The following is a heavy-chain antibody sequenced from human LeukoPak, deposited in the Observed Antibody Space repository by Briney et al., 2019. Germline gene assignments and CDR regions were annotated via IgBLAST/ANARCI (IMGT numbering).Heavy chain of an antibody. CDR3: ASGYSFNSFDY. J-gene: IGHJ4*02. Sequence: ASVMVSCKASGGTFSSYAISWVRQAPGQGLEWMGGIIPIFGTANYAQKFQGRVTITTDESTSTAYMELSSLRSEDTAVYYCASGYSFNSFDYWGQGTLVTVSS. D-gene: IGHD3-22*01. CDR2: IIPIFGTA. V-gene: IGHV1-69*05. CDR1: GGTFSSYA.